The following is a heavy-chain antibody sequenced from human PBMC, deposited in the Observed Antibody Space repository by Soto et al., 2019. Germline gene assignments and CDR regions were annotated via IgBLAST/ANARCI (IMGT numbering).Heavy chain of an antibody. V-gene: IGHV4-59*08. J-gene: IGHJ6*02. CDR2: VHYSWGS. CDR3: ARQGFGALYGLVDV. Sequence: SETLSLTCTVSGGSISSYHWSWIRQTPGKGLEWIGYVHYSWGSNYNPSLKSRVAISLDTSKSQFSLKLTSVTATDTAVYYCARQGFGALYGLVDVWGQGTTVT. CDR1: GGSISSYH. D-gene: IGHD3-10*01.